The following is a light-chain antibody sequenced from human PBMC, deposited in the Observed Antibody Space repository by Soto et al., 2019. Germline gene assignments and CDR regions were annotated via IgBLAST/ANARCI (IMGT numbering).Light chain of an antibody. J-gene: IGLJ3*02. CDR2: GNS. V-gene: IGLV1-40*01. Sequence: QSVLTQPPSVSGAPGQRVTISCTGSSSNLVAGYDVHWYQQLPGTAPKLLIYGNSNRPSGVPDRFSGSKSGTSASLAITGLQAEDEADYYCQSYDSSLSGWVFGGGTKLTVL. CDR3: QSYDSSLSGWV. CDR1: SSNLVAGYD.